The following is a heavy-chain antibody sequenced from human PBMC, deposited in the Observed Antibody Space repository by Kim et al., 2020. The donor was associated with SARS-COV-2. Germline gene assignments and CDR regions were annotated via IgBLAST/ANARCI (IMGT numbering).Heavy chain of an antibody. V-gene: IGHV3-43*01. Sequence: GGSLRLSCAASGFTFDDFAMHWVRQAPGKGLEWVSLITWDGGSTYYADSVKGRFTISRDSSKNSLYLQMNSLRTEDTAFYYCAKDTRGATTGGFFDYWG. J-gene: IGHJ4*01. D-gene: IGHD1-26*01. CDR3: AKDTRGATTGGFFDY. CDR1: GFTFDDFA. CDR2: ITWDGGST.